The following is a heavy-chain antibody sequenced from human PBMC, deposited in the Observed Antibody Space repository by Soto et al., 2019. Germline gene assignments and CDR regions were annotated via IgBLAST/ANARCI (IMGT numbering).Heavy chain of an antibody. Sequence: SETLSLTCTVSGGSISSYYWSWIRQPPGKGLEWIGYIYYSGSTNYNPSLKSRVTISVDTSKNQFSLKLSSVTAADTAVYYCARGRLGYCSGGSCGLIWGQGTMVTVSS. CDR2: IYYSGST. CDR3: ARGRLGYCSGGSCGLI. D-gene: IGHD2-15*01. CDR1: GGSISSYY. J-gene: IGHJ3*02. V-gene: IGHV4-59*01.